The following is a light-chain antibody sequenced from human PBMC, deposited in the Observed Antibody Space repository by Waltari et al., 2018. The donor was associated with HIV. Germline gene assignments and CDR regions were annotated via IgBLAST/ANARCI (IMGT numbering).Light chain of an antibody. Sequence: DIVMTQSPASLTLSLGARATINCNSSRSILYSSNNKNYLAWYQQKPGQPTKLLIYWASTRESGVPDRFSGSGSGTNFTLTISGLQTEDLAVYYCQQYFSSPLTFGGGTRVEIK. CDR2: WAS. CDR1: RSILYSSNNKNY. CDR3: QQYFSSPLT. V-gene: IGKV4-1*01. J-gene: IGKJ4*01.